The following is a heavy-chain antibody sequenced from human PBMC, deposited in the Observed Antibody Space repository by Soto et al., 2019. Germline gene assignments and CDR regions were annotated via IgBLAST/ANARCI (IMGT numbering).Heavy chain of an antibody. D-gene: IGHD1-26*01. CDR3: ARGGIPPSGYGIAYAMDV. Sequence: TSETLSLTCTVSGVSISGSRYYWGWIRQPPGRGLEWIGNTYYSGSTYYTPALKSRVTLSVDTSKNQFSLNLNSVTAADTAVYYCARGGIPPSGYGIAYAMDVWGQGTTVTVSS. J-gene: IGHJ6*02. V-gene: IGHV4-39*01. CDR1: GVSISGSRYY. CDR2: TYYSGST.